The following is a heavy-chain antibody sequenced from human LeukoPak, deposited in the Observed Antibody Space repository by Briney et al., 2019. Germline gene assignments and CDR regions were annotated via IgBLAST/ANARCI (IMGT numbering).Heavy chain of an antibody. CDR1: GGSITNNW. Sequence: PSETLSLTCVVSGGSITNNWWSWVRQPPGKGLEWIGEIFHSGATTYNPSLKSRVTMSIDKSKTQFSLNLISVTAADTAVYYCARHGLVAARHAFDIWGQGTMVTVSS. CDR2: IFHSGAT. D-gene: IGHD6-6*01. V-gene: IGHV4-4*02. J-gene: IGHJ3*02. CDR3: ARHGLVAARHAFDI.